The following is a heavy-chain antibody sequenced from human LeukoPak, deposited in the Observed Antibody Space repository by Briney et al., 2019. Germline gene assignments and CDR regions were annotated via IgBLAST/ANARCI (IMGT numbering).Heavy chain of an antibody. J-gene: IGHJ4*02. V-gene: IGHV3-21*04. CDR2: ISSSSSYI. Sequence: PGGSLRLSCAASGFTFGSYSMNWVRQAPGKGLEWVSSISSSSSYIYYADSVKGRFTISRDNAKNSLYLQMNSLRAEDTAVYYCASTPPPRGYCSSTSCYIGWGIDHWGQGTLVTVSS. CDR3: ASTPPPRGYCSSTSCYIGWGIDH. D-gene: IGHD2-2*02. CDR1: GFTFGSYS.